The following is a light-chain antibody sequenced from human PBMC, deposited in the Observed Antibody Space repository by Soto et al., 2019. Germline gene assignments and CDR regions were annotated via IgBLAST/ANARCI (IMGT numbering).Light chain of an antibody. CDR1: DSNSGTYD. CDR3: KSYDSSLSGVV. V-gene: IGLV1-40*01. J-gene: IGLJ2*01. Sequence: QLVLTQPPSVSGAPGQRVTISCAGSDSNSGTYDVQWYQQLPGRAPKIFIHANRDRPSGVPDRFSGSKSDTSAYLAITGIQAEAEADYSCKSYDSSLSGVVVGGGTKLTVL. CDR2: ANR.